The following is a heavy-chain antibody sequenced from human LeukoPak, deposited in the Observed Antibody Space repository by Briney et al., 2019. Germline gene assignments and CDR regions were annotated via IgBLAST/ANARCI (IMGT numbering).Heavy chain of an antibody. CDR1: GFTFSSYW. V-gene: IGHV3-7*01. J-gene: IGHJ4*02. CDR3: AREAIGVGYREWDSDY. CDR2: IKQDGSEK. Sequence: PGGSLRLSCAASGFTFSSYWMSWVRQAPGKGLEWVANIKQDGSEKYYVDSVKGRFTISRDNAKNSLYLQMNSLRAEDTAVYYCAREAIGVGYREWDSDYWGQGTLVTVSS. D-gene: IGHD3-3*01.